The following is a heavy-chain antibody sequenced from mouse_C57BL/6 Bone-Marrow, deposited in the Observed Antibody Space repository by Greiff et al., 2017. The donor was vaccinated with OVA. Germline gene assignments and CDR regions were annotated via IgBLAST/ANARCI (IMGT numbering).Heavy chain of an antibody. V-gene: IGHV7-1*01. Sequence: EVQVVDSGGGLVQSGRSLRLSCATSGFTFSDFYMEWVRQAPGKGLEWIAASRNKANDYTTEYSASVKGRFIVSRDTSQSILYLQMNALRAEDTAIYYCARDAAMDYWGQGTSVTVSS. CDR2: SRNKANDYTT. J-gene: IGHJ4*01. CDR3: ARDAAMDY. CDR1: GFTFSDFY.